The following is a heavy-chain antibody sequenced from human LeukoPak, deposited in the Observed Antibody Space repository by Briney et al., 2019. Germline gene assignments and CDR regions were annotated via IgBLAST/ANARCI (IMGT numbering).Heavy chain of an antibody. CDR2: IYTSGST. CDR1: GGSISSGSYY. CDR3: ARGAGGYYFDY. Sequence: SETLSLTCTVSGGSISSGSYYWSWIRQPPGKGLEWIGRIYTSGSTNYNPSLKSRVTISVDTSKNQFSLKLSSVTAADTAVYYCARGAGGYYFDYWGQGTLVTVSS. V-gene: IGHV4-61*02. D-gene: IGHD3-10*01. J-gene: IGHJ4*02.